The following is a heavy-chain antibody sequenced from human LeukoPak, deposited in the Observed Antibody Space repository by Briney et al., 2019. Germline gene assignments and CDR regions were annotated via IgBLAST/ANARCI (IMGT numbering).Heavy chain of an antibody. Sequence: GGSLRLSCAASGFTFSSYWMHWVRQAPGKGLVWVSRIISDGTSTFYADSVKGRFTISRDKAKNTAYLQMNSLRAEDTALYYCARDMEPDAFDIWGQGTMVTVSS. CDR2: IISDGTST. J-gene: IGHJ3*02. D-gene: IGHD1-1*01. CDR1: GFTFSSYW. V-gene: IGHV3-74*01. CDR3: ARDMEPDAFDI.